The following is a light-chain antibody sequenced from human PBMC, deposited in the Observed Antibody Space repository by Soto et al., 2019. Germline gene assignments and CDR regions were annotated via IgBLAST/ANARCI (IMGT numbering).Light chain of an antibody. CDR1: SSNIGSNT. V-gene: IGLV1-44*01. Sequence: QSVLTQPPSASGTPGQGVSISCSGSSSNIGSNTVTWYHHLPGTAPKVLIYNNDQRPSGVPDRVSGSKSGTSASLTISGLQSEDEADYYCAAWDDSLNGPMFGGGTKLTVL. CDR3: AAWDDSLNGPM. J-gene: IGLJ3*02. CDR2: NND.